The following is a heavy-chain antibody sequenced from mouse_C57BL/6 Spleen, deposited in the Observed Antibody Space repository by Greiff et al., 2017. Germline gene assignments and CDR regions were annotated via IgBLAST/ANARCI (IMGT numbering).Heavy chain of an antibody. Sequence: EVQLVESGGGLVQPKGSLKLSCAASGFSFNTYAMNWVRQAPGKGLEWVARIRSKSNNYATYYADSVKDRFTISRDDSESMLYLQMNNLKTEDTAMYYCVRAYNSNLGFAYWGQGTLVTVSA. D-gene: IGHD2-5*01. V-gene: IGHV10-1*01. CDR3: VRAYNSNLGFAY. CDR1: GFSFNTYA. CDR2: IRSKSNNYAT. J-gene: IGHJ3*01.